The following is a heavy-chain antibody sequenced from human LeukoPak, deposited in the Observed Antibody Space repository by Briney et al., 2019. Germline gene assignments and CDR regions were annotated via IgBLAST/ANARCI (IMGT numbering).Heavy chain of an antibody. CDR3: AKDHWTDSSGPHFDY. J-gene: IGHJ4*02. CDR2: TPYDGSNE. D-gene: IGHD3-22*01. CDR1: GFTLSGYG. V-gene: IGHV3-30*18. Sequence: GRSLRLSCATSGFTLSGYGMHWVRQTPGRGLEWVAATPYDGSNEYYADSVKGRFTVSRDNSRDTLYLQMNSLRPEDTAVYYCAKDHWTDSSGPHFDYWGQGTLVTVSS.